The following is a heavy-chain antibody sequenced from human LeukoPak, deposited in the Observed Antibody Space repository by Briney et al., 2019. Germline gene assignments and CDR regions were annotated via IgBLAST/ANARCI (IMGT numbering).Heavy chain of an antibody. CDR3: ARAEINGYSRY. J-gene: IGHJ4*02. CDR1: GYSIRNGYN. D-gene: IGHD5-24*01. CDR2: IYQSGST. Sequence: PSETLSLTCTVSGYSIRNGYNWGWIRLSPGKGLEWLGSIYQSGSTYDNPSLKSRVTLSIDTSKNQFSLKLSAVTAADSALYFCARAEINGYSRYWDQGIPVIVSS. V-gene: IGHV4-38-2*02.